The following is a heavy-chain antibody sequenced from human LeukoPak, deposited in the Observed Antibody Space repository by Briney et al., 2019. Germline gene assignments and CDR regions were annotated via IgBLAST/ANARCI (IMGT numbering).Heavy chain of an antibody. CDR1: GYTFTDYY. CDR2: INPKSGGA. Sequence: ASVKVSCKASGYTFTDYYMHWVRQAPGQGLEWMGWINPKSGGADYAQKFQGRVTLTRETSISTAYMELRRLRSDDTAVFYCSIDFGYWGREPWSPSPQ. V-gene: IGHV1-2*02. CDR3: SIDFGY. J-gene: IGHJ4*02.